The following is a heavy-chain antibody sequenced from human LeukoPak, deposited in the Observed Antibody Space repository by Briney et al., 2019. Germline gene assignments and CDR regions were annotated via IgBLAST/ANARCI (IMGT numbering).Heavy chain of an antibody. J-gene: IGHJ4*02. CDR3: ARLLCGDYISYYFDY. CDR1: GYTLTRYG. Sequence: ASVKVSCKASGYTLTRYGISWVRQAPGQGLEWMGWISAYNGYTNYPQNLQGRVTMTTDTSTSTAYMEMRSLTSDDTAVYYCARLLCGDYISYYFDYWGQGTLVTVSS. V-gene: IGHV1-18*01. D-gene: IGHD4-17*01. CDR2: ISAYNGYT.